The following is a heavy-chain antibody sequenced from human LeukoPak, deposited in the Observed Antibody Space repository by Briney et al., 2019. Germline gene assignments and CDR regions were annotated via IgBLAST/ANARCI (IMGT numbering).Heavy chain of an antibody. J-gene: IGHJ6*02. D-gene: IGHD3-22*01. V-gene: IGHV1-18*01. CDR3: ARVTYYYDSSGYSRLDYYYGMDV. Sequence: ASVKLSCKASGYTFSSYGISWVRQAPGQGLEWMGWISAYNGNTNYAQKIQGRVTMTTDTSTSTAYMELRSLRSDDTAVYYCARVTYYYDSSGYSRLDYYYGMDVWGQGTTVTVSS. CDR1: GYTFSSYG. CDR2: ISAYNGNT.